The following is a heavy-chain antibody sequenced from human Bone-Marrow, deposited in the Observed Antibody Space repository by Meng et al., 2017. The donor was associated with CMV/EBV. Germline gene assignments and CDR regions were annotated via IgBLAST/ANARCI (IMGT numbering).Heavy chain of an antibody. J-gene: IGHJ3*02. D-gene: IGHD3-3*01. CDR2: IKEDGSEK. CDR1: GFTFSNYW. V-gene: IGHV3-7*01. Sequence: GESLKISCVASGFTFSNYWMNWVRQAPGKGLEWVAKIKEDGSEKYYVDSVKGRFTISRDNAKNSLYLQMNSLRAEDTAVYYCARKSSLEYYDFWSGYYAGAFDIWGQGTMVTVSS. CDR3: ARKSSLEYYDFWSGYYAGAFDI.